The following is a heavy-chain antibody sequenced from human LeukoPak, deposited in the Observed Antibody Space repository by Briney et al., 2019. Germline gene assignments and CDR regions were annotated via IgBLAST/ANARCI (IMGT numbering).Heavy chain of an antibody. CDR2: IYYTGNT. Sequence: SETLSLTCTVSGGSISSYYWSWIRQPPGKGLEWIGYIYYTGNTKYNASLKSRVTISVDTSKNQFSLKLSSVTAADTAVYYCARLRPSIGAAGTFDYWCQGTLVTVSS. V-gene: IGHV4-59*08. CDR3: ARLRPSIGAAGTFDY. CDR1: GGSISSYY. J-gene: IGHJ4*02. D-gene: IGHD6-13*01.